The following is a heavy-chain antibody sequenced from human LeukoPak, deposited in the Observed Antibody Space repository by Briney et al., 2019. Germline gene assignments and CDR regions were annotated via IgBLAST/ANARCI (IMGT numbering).Heavy chain of an antibody. V-gene: IGHV3-33*01. CDR2: IWYDGSNK. D-gene: IGHD1-26*01. J-gene: IGHJ3*02. CDR3: ARASWADAFDI. CDR1: GFTFSSYG. Sequence: GGSLRLSCAASGFTFSSYGMHWVRQAPGKGLEWVAVIWYDGSNKYYADSVKGRFTISRDNSKNTLYLQMNSLRAEDTAVYYCARASWADAFDIWGQGTMVTVYS.